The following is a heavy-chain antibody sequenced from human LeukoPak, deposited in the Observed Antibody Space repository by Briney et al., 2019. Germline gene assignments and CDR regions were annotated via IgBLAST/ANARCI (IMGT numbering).Heavy chain of an antibody. J-gene: IGHJ4*02. CDR2: IIPIFGTA. D-gene: IGHD6-13*01. CDR3: ARETIAAAGKFDY. V-gene: IGHV1-69*01. Sequence: SVNVSCKASRGTFSSYAISWVRQAPGQGLEWMGGIIPIFGTANYAQKFQGRVTITADESTSTAYIALSSLRSEDTAVYYCARETIAAAGKFDYWGQGTLVTVSS. CDR1: RGTFSSYA.